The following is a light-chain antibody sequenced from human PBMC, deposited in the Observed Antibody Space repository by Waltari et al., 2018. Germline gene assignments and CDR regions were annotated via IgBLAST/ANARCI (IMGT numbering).Light chain of an antibody. V-gene: IGKV1-16*01. CDR1: QDINIY. CDR2: DAS. Sequence: DIQMTQSPSSLSVSVGDRVTITCRASQDINIYLGWFQQKPGKAPRSLIYDASTLQSGVPSRFSGSGSGTEFTLTISSLQPEDFATYYCQRYETYPYSFGQGTTLEIK. CDR3: QRYETYPYS. J-gene: IGKJ2*03.